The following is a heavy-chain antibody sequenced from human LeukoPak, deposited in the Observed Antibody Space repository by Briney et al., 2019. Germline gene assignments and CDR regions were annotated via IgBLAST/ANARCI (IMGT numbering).Heavy chain of an antibody. CDR2: INPSGGST. D-gene: IGHD5-24*01. V-gene: IGHV1-46*01. J-gene: IGHJ3*02. CDR3: ARDKMAGRDGYNFGIFDI. Sequence: ASVKVSCKASGYTFTSYYMHWVRQAPGQGLEWMGIINPSGGSTSYAQKFQGRVTMTRDTSTSTVYMELSSLRSEDTAVYYCARDKMAGRDGYNFGIFDIWGQGTMLTVSS. CDR1: GYTFTSYY.